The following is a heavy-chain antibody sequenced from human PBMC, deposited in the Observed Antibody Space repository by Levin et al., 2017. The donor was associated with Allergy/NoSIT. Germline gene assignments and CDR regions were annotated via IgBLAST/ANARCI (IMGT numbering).Heavy chain of an antibody. Sequence: GGSLRLSCTASGFTFGDYAMSWVRQAPGKGLEWVGFIRSKAYGGTTEYAASVKGRFTISRDDSKSIAYLQMNSLKTEDTAVYYCTRGGAAAGIYYYYGMDGWGQGTTVTVSS. J-gene: IGHJ6*02. D-gene: IGHD6-13*01. CDR2: IRSKAYGGTT. CDR1: GFTFGDYA. V-gene: IGHV3-49*04. CDR3: TRGGAAAGIYYYYGMDG.